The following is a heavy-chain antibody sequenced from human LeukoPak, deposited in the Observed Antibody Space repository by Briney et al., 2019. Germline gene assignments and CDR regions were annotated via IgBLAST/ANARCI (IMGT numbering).Heavy chain of an antibody. Sequence: SETLSLTCTVSGGSISSYHWSWIRQPPGKGLEWIGYIYYSGSTNYNPSLKSRVTISVDTSKNQFSLKLSSVTAADTAVYYCARALPAAISWWFDPWGQGTLVTVSS. CDR3: ARALPAAISWWFDP. V-gene: IGHV4-59*08. CDR1: GGSISSYH. J-gene: IGHJ5*02. CDR2: IYYSGST. D-gene: IGHD2-2*01.